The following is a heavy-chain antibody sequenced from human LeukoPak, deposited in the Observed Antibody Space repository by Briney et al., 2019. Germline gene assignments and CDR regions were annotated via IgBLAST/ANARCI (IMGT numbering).Heavy chain of an antibody. CDR3: AKVTSWSFT. CDR1: GFTFSIHC. V-gene: IGHV3-23*01. D-gene: IGHD2-2*01. Sequence: LRLFCAADGFTFSIHCVHWVRQAPGKWMEWVSFISGSGGNTYYADSVKGRFTISRDNSKDTLFLQMNSLRAEDTAVYYCAKVTSWSFTWGQGTLVTVSS. CDR2: ISGSGGNT. J-gene: IGHJ5*02.